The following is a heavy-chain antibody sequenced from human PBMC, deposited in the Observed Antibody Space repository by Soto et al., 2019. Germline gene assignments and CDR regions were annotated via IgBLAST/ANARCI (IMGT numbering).Heavy chain of an antibody. J-gene: IGHJ4*02. CDR1: GYTFTTYY. CDR2: IDPSRGSA. Sequence: GASVKVSCKASGYTFTTYYIHWVRQAPGQGLEWMGMIDPSRGSASYAQRFQVSVTITTDKSTSTAYMELSSLRSEDTAVYYCASISGSYHNFDYWGQGTLVTVSS. D-gene: IGHD1-26*01. V-gene: IGHV1-46*01. CDR3: ASISGSYHNFDY.